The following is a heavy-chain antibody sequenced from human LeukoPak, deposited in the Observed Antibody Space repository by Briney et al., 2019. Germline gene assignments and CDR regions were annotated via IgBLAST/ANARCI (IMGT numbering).Heavy chain of an antibody. J-gene: IGHJ4*02. CDR2: ISGSGGST. Sequence: GGSLRLSCAASGFTFSSYAMSWVRQAPGKGLEWVSAISGSGGSTYYADSVKGRFTISRDNSKNTLYLQMNSLRAEDTGVYYCAKDRGAVAMPYYFDYWGQGTLVTVSS. D-gene: IGHD6-19*01. CDR3: AKDRGAVAMPYYFDY. CDR1: GFTFSSYA. V-gene: IGHV3-23*01.